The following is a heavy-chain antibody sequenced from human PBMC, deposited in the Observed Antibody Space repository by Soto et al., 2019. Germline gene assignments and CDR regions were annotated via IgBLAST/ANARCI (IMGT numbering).Heavy chain of an antibody. D-gene: IGHD3-22*01. CDR1: GGSISIYF. J-gene: IGHJ4*02. CDR3: ARQHYSDNSRIW. CDR2: IYYTGST. V-gene: IGHV4-59*08. Sequence: PSGTLSLTCTVSGGSISIYFWNWICQTHGKGLEWIGCIYYTGSTNYIPSLESRVTMSVDTSKNQFTLRLSSVTAANTAVYYCARQHYSDNSRIWWGQGTLVTVSS.